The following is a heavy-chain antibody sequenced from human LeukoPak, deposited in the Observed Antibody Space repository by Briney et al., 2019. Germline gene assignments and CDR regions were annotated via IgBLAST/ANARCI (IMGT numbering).Heavy chain of an antibody. CDR3: ARQSSLPFDY. CDR1: GYNFTSYW. D-gene: IGHD6-13*01. Sequence: GASLQISCKGSGYNFTSYWIGWGRQVPGKGLEWMGIIYPGDSDTRDSPSFQGQVTISADKSISTAYLQWSSLKASDTAMYYCARQSSLPFDYWGQGTLVTVSS. V-gene: IGHV5-51*01. CDR2: IYPGDSDT. J-gene: IGHJ4*02.